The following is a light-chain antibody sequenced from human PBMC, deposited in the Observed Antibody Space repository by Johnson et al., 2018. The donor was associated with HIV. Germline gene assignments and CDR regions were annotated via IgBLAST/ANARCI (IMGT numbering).Light chain of an antibody. CDR3: GTWDTSLTTGGV. J-gene: IGLJ1*01. CDR2: DNN. V-gene: IGLV1-51*01. Sequence: QSVLTQPPSVSAAPGQKVTISCSGNSSNIGNNHVSWYQQLPGTAPKLLIYDNNKRPSGIPDRFSGSKSGTSATLGIAGLQTGDEADYYCGTWDTSLTTGGVFGTGTKVTVL. CDR1: SSNIGNNH.